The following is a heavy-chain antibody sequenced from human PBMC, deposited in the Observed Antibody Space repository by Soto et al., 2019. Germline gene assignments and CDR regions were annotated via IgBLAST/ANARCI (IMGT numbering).Heavy chain of an antibody. CDR2: IWDDGRNK. CDR3: ARDLTYCGGDCYFPIIYYGMDV. Sequence: QVQLVESGGGVVQPGRSLRLSCAASGFTFSSYGMHWVRQAPGKGLEWVAVIWDDGRNKYYADSVKGRFTISRDNSKNTLYLQMNSLRAEDTAVYYCARDLTYCGGDCYFPIIYYGMDVWGQGTTVTVSS. CDR1: GFTFSSYG. V-gene: IGHV3-33*01. D-gene: IGHD2-21*02. J-gene: IGHJ6*02.